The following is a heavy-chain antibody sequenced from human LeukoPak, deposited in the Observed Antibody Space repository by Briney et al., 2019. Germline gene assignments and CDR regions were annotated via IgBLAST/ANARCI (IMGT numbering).Heavy chain of an antibody. V-gene: IGHV4-61*02. J-gene: IGHJ4*02. CDR2: IYTSGST. CDR3: ARPKSLGATGNYFDY. Sequence: PSQTLSLTCTVSGGSISSGSYYWSWIRQPAGKGLEWIGRIYTSGSTNYNPSLKSRVTISVDTSKNQFSLKLSSVTAADTAVYYCARPKSLGATGNYFDYWGQGTLVTVSS. D-gene: IGHD1-26*01. CDR1: GGSISSGSYY.